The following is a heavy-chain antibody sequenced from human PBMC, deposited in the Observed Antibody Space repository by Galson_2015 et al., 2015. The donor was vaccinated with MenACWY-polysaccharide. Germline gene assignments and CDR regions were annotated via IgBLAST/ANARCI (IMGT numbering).Heavy chain of an antibody. CDR3: AKFRAYSGTYAHYLEY. D-gene: IGHD3-16*01. J-gene: IGHJ4*02. Sequence: TLSLPCPVSGASISGHYWSWIRQPPGKGLDWIAYIHSTGRTNYSPSLKSRVTISVDTSKNQFYLNLNSLTAADTAVYYCAKFRAYSGTYAHYLEYWGQGTLVTVSS. CDR1: GASISGHY. V-gene: IGHV4-59*11. CDR2: IHSTGRT.